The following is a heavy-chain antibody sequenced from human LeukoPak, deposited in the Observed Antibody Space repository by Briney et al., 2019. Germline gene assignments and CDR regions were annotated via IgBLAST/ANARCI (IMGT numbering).Heavy chain of an antibody. Sequence: PGGSLRLSCAASGFTFSSYGMHWVRQAPGKGLEWVAVILYDGSNKYYADSVKGRFTISRDNSKNTLYLQMNSLRAEDTAVYYCASPARWIQLWYSFDYWGQGTLVTVSS. CDR2: ILYDGSNK. D-gene: IGHD5-18*01. CDR1: GFTFSSYG. V-gene: IGHV3-30*03. J-gene: IGHJ4*02. CDR3: ASPARWIQLWYSFDY.